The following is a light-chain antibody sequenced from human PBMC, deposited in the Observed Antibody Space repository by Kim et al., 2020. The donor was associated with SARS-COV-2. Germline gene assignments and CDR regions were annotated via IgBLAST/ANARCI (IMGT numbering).Light chain of an antibody. CDR3: ASYAGSRTLL. J-gene: IGLJ1*01. V-gene: IGLV2-23*02. CDR1: NRDVGSYNL. CDR2: EVT. Sequence: GLSIPIPCTGTNRDVGSYNLVSWFQHHPGKAPKLLIYEVTKRPSGVSDRFSASKSGNTASLTISGLLAEDEADYYCASYAGSRTLLFGTGTKVTVL.